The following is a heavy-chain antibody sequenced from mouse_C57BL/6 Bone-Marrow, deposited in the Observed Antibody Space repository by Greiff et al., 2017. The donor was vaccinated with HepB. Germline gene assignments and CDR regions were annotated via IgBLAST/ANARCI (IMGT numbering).Heavy chain of an antibody. D-gene: IGHD1-1*01. CDR1: GYSFTDYN. CDR3: AALITTVTSYAMDY. Sequence: VQLQQSGPELVKPGASVKISCKASGYSFTDYNMNWVKQSNGKSLEWIGVINPNYGTTSYNQKFKGKATLTVDQSSRTAYMQLNSLTSEDSAVYYCAALITTVTSYAMDYWGQGTSVTVSS. CDR2: INPNYGTT. J-gene: IGHJ4*01. V-gene: IGHV1-39*01.